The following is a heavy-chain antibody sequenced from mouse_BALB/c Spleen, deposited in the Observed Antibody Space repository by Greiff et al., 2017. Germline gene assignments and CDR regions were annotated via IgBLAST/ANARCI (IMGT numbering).Heavy chain of an antibody. D-gene: IGHD2-1*01. CDR2: INSSGGST. V-gene: IGHV5-6-3*01. CDR1: GFTFSSYG. CDR3: AFYSMDY. J-gene: IGHJ4*01. Sequence: EVQRVESGGGLVQPGGSLKLSCAASGFTFSSYGMSWVRQTPDKRLEWVATINSSGGSTYYPDSVKGRFTISRDNAKNTLYLQMSSLKSEDTAMYYCAFYSMDYWGQGTSVTVSS.